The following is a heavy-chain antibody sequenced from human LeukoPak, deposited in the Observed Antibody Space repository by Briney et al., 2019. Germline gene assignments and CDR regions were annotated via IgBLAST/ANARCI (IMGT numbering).Heavy chain of an antibody. J-gene: IGHJ4*02. CDR3: ARGSGIYYDSSLGY. CDR2: INWNGGST. Sequence: PGGSLRLSCAASGFTLDDYGMSWVRQAPGKGLEWVSGINWNGGSTGYADSVKGRFTISRDNAKNSLYLQMNSLRAEDTALFYCARGSGIYYDSSLGYWGQGTLVTVSS. D-gene: IGHD3-22*01. V-gene: IGHV3-20*04. CDR1: GFTLDDYG.